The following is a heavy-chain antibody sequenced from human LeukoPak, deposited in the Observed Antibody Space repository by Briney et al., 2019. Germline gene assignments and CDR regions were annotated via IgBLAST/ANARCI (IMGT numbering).Heavy chain of an antibody. D-gene: IGHD5-18*01. CDR2: IIPIFGTA. J-gene: IGHJ1*01. CDR3: ARESGYSYGFQH. V-gene: IGHV1-69*05. CDR1: GGTFSSYA. Sequence: ASVKVSCKASGGTFSSYAISWVRQAPGQGLEWMGGIIPIFGTANYAQKFQGRVTITTDESTSTAYMELSSLRSEDTAVYYCARESGYSYGFQHWGQGTLVTVSS.